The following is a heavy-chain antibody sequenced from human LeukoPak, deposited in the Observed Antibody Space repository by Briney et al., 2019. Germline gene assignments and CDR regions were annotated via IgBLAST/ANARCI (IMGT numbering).Heavy chain of an antibody. CDR2: ITPIFGTP. J-gene: IGHJ5*02. V-gene: IGHV1-69*13. CDR1: GGSFSSHA. Sequence: GASVKVSCKASGGSFSSHAINWVRQSPGQGLEWMGGITPIFGTPNYAQRFQGRVTITADESTSTAYMELSSLRSEDTAVYYCATSHSGCATSDSGYHRERYNWFDLWGQGTLVTVSP. CDR3: ATSHSGCATSDSGYHRERYNWFDL. D-gene: IGHD5-12*01.